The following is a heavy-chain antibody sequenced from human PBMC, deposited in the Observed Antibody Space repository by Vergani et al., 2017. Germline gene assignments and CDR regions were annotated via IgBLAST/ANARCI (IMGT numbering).Heavy chain of an antibody. V-gene: IGHV1-2*02. CDR1: GYTFTDYF. CDR2: INPNSGGK. J-gene: IGHJ4*02. CDR3: ARVGTSSSRVYFDY. D-gene: IGHD2-15*01. Sequence: QVQLVQSGAEVKKPGASVKVSCKASGYTFTDYFMHWVRQAPGQGLEWMGWINPNSGGKNYAQKFQGRVTMTRDTSISTDYMELSNLRSDDTAVYYFARVGTSSSRVYFDYWGQGTLVTVSS.